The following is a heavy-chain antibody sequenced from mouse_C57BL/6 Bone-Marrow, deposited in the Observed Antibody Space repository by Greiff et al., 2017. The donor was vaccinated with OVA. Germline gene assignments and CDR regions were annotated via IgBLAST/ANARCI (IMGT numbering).Heavy chain of an antibody. J-gene: IGHJ4*01. CDR2: IYPGSGNT. CDR3: ARNGSSLYYYAMDY. Sequence: QVQLKQSGAELVRPGASVKLSCKASGYTFTDYYINWVKQRPGQGLEWIARIYPGSGNTYYNEKFKGKATLTAEKSSSTAYMQLSSLTSEDSAVYFCARNGSSLYYYAMDYWGQGTSVTVSS. V-gene: IGHV1-76*01. CDR1: GYTFTDYY. D-gene: IGHD1-1*01.